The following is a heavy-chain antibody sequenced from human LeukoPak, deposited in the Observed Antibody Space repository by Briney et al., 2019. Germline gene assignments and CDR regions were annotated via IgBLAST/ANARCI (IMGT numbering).Heavy chain of an antibody. J-gene: IGHJ4*02. CDR1: GGSISSSSYY. Sequence: SETLSLTCTVSGGSISSSSYYWGWIRQPPGKGLEWIGSIYYSGSTYYNPSLKSRVTISVDTSKNQFSLKLSSVTAADTAVYYCAGAWELAGFDYWGQGTLVTVSS. CDR3: AGAWELAGFDY. V-gene: IGHV4-39*07. CDR2: IYYSGST. D-gene: IGHD1-26*01.